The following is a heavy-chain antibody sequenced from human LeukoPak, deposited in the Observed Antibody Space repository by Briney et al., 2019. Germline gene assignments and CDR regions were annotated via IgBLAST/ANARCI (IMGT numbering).Heavy chain of an antibody. V-gene: IGHV1-3*01. CDR3: AKVVKGVAVPPDMYKYCHMDV. Sequence: ASVKVSCKASGYMFTSYSMHWVRQAFGQSLEWMGWINAGNGYTKYSQKFQGRVNFTRDTSATTGYMELSSLRAEDTAVYYCAKVVKGVAVPPDMYKYCHMDVWGKGTTVTVSS. CDR2: INAGNGYT. CDR1: GYMFTSYS. D-gene: IGHD1-1*01. J-gene: IGHJ6*03.